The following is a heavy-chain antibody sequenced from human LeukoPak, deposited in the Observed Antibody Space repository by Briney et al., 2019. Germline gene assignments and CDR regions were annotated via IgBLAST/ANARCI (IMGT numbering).Heavy chain of an antibody. CDR1: GGSFSGYY. D-gene: IGHD3-22*01. V-gene: IGHV4-34*01. CDR2: INHSGSI. J-gene: IGHJ5*02. CDR3: ARGDSSGYIFGNWFDP. Sequence: SETLSLXCAVYGGSFSGYYWSWIRLPPGKGLEWIGEINHSGSINYNPSLKSRVTISVDTSKNQFSLKLSSVTAADTAVYYCARGDSSGYIFGNWFDPWGQGTLVTVSS.